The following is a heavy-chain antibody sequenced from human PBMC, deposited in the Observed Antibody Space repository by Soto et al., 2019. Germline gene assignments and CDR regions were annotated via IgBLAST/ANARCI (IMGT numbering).Heavy chain of an antibody. CDR1: GRSVRKYP. CDR3: ARDVGYYYDSSGSVAFDI. Sequence: SETLSLTYTPSGRSVRKYPWSLIRQPPGKGLEWIGNILYSGSTKYNPSLRSRVTISVDTSKNQFSLKLSSVTAADTAVYYCARDVGYYYDSSGSVAFDIWGQGTMVT. J-gene: IGHJ3*02. CDR2: ILYSGST. V-gene: IGHV4-59*02. D-gene: IGHD3-22*01.